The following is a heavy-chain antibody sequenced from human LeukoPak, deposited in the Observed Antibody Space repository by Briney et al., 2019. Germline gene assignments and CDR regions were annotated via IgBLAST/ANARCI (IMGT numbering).Heavy chain of an antibody. CDR1: GFTFSTYW. V-gene: IGHV3-7*01. CDR3: AREGMVRGVPDAFDL. J-gene: IGHJ3*01. D-gene: IGHD3-10*01. Sequence: PGGSLRLSCAASGFTFSTYWMDWVRQVPGKGPEWVANIKQDGIEKYFLGSVKGRFAISRDNAKNLLYPQMTSLRVEDTAVYYCAREGMVRGVPDAFDLWGQGTMVTVSS. CDR2: IKQDGIEK.